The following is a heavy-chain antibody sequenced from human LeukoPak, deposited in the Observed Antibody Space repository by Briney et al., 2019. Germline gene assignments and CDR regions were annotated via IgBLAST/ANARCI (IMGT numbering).Heavy chain of an antibody. CDR2: MSYDGTTS. Sequence: SETLSLTCTGSGGSGSGSSHYWGWIRQPPGKGLEWIGSMSYDGTTSLYNPSLKSRVTMFVDASKDQFSLRLTSVTAADTALYFCARPYSGSYSAFDFWGQGILVIVSS. J-gene: IGHJ4*02. V-gene: IGHV4-39*01. CDR1: GGSGSGSSHY. D-gene: IGHD1-26*01. CDR3: ARPYSGSYSAFDF.